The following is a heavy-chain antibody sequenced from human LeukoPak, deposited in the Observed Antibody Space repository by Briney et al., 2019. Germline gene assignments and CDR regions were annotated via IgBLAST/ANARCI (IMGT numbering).Heavy chain of an antibody. D-gene: IGHD5-12*01. V-gene: IGHV1-18*01. J-gene: IGHJ4*02. Sequence: TSVKVSCKASGYTFTSYGISWVRQAPGQGLEWMGWISAYNGNTNYAQKLQGRVTMTTDTSTSTAYMELRSLRSDDTAVYYCARDQGYRAPQSPNYWGQGTLVTVSS. CDR3: ARDQGYRAPQSPNY. CDR1: GYTFTSYG. CDR2: ISAYNGNT.